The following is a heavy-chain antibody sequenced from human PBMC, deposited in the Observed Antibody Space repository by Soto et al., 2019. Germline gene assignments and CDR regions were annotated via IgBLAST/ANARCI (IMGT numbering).Heavy chain of an antibody. D-gene: IGHD2-15*01. V-gene: IGHV3-15*01. J-gene: IGHJ4*02. CDR2: IKSNIAGGTT. CDR3: TTDSTRTFCDCGPCYSVQTKIHDF. CDR1: GFTFSNGW. Sequence: EVQLVESGGGLVKPGGSLRLSCAASGFTFSNGWMSWVRQAPGKGLEWVGRIKSNIAGGTTDYSAPVEGIFIISRDDSKDMLYLQMNSLITEDTAVYYCTTDSTRTFCDCGPCYSVQTKIHDFWGQGTLVTVSS.